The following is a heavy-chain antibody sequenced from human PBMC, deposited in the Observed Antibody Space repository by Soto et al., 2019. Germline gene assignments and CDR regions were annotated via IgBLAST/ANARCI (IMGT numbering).Heavy chain of an antibody. V-gene: IGHV1-69*13. CDR3: ARVIFRSDIVVVPAATYDPCYYYYGMDV. CDR1: GGTFSSYA. CDR2: IILIFGTA. J-gene: IGHJ6*02. D-gene: IGHD2-2*01. Sequence: GASVKVSCKASGGTFSSYAISWVRQAPGQGLEWMGGIILIFGTANYAQKFQGRVTITADESTSTAYMELSSLRSEDTAVYYCARVIFRSDIVVVPAATYDPCYYYYGMDVWGQGTTVTVSS.